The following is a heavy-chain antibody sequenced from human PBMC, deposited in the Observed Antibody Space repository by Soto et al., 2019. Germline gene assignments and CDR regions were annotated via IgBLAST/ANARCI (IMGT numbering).Heavy chain of an antibody. CDR3: ATLSRGSSHENDY. CDR1: GFTFSIYA. V-gene: IGHV3-23*05. Sequence: GGSLRLSCAASGFTFSIYAMTWVRQAPGKGLEWVAGLCSSGTYTEDEDSVKGRLTISRDNSKNTLYLQMNSLRAEDTAIYYSATLSRGSSHENDYWGQGALVTVS. D-gene: IGHD3-10*01. J-gene: IGHJ4*02. CDR2: LCSSGTYT.